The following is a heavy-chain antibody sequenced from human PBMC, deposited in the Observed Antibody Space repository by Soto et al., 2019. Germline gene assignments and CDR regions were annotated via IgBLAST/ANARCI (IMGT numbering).Heavy chain of an antibody. CDR3: ARGSGGLDV. CDR2: FSSVSSYI. Sequence: EVQLVESGGGLVKPGGSLRLSCAASGCTFSIFTMNWVRQAPGKGLEWVSSFSSVSSYIYYADSVKGRFTISRDNAKNSLYLQMNSLRAEDTAVYYCARGSGGLDVWGQGTTVTVSS. J-gene: IGHJ6*02. D-gene: IGHD3-10*01. V-gene: IGHV3-21*01. CDR1: GCTFSIFT.